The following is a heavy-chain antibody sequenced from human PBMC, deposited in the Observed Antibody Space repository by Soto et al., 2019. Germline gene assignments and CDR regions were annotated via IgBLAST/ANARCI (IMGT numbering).Heavy chain of an antibody. D-gene: IGHD3-16*01. CDR2: ISYDGSNK. J-gene: IGHJ6*02. CDR1: GFTFSSYA. CDR3: ARGEITAYYYSYGMDV. Sequence: QVQLVESGGGVVQPGRSLRLSCAASGFTFSSYAMHWVRQAPGKGLEWVAVISYDGSNKYYADSVKGRFTISRDHSKNPLYLQMNSLIAEDTAVYYCARGEITAYYYSYGMDVWGQGTTVTVSS. V-gene: IGHV3-30-3*01.